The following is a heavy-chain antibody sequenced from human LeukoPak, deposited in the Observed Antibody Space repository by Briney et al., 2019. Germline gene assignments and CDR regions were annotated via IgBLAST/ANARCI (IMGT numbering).Heavy chain of an antibody. D-gene: IGHD6-6*01. CDR2: IFSGGST. Sequence: PGGSLRLSCAASGFTVSSNYLSRVRQAPGKGLEWVSVIFSGGSTYYADSVKGRFTLSRDNSRNTLYLQMNSLRAEDTAVYYCATIAARRFDYWGQGALVTVSS. J-gene: IGHJ4*02. CDR3: ATIAARRFDY. CDR1: GFTVSSNY. V-gene: IGHV3-66*01.